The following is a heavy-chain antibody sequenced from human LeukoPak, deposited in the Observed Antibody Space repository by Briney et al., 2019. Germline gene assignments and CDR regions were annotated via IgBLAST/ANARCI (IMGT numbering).Heavy chain of an antibody. J-gene: IGHJ4*02. Sequence: PSETLSLTCTVSGGSISSSSYYWGWIRQPPGKGLEWIGYIYYSGSTNYNPSLKSRVTISVDTSKNQFSLKLSSVTAADTAVYYCASSIVATLEFDYWGQGTLVTVSS. CDR3: ASSIVATLEFDY. CDR2: IYYSGST. D-gene: IGHD5-12*01. CDR1: GGSISSSSYY. V-gene: IGHV4-61*05.